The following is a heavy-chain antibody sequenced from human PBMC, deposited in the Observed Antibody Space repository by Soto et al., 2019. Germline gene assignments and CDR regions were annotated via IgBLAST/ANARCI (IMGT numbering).Heavy chain of an antibody. Sequence: VPLVESGGGVVQPGRSLRLSCAASEFTFSNYGMHWVRQAPGKGLEWVAVILNDGSNRYHADSVKDRFTISRDNSKNSLYLQMNSLRAEETAVYYCARDDEYSGNGMDVWGQGTTVTVS. D-gene: IGHD3-10*01. CDR2: ILNDGSNR. CDR3: ARDDEYSGNGMDV. V-gene: IGHV3-33*01. J-gene: IGHJ6*02. CDR1: EFTFSNYG.